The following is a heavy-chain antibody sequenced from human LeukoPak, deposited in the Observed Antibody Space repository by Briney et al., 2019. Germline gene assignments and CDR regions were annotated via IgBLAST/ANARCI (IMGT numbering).Heavy chain of an antibody. CDR2: INWDGRST. CDR3: ARASRHLVQDYFDF. CDR1: GFTFDDFG. J-gene: IGHJ4*02. V-gene: IGHV3-20*04. D-gene: IGHD6-13*01. Sequence: GGSLRLSCAASGFTFDDFGMSWVRQVPGKGLEWVSGINWDGRSTGYADSVKGRFTISRDNAKNSLFLQMNSLRAEDMALYYCARASRHLVQDYFDFWGQGTLVTVSS.